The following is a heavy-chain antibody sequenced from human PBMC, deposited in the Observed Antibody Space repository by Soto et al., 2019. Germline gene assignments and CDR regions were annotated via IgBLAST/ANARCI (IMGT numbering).Heavy chain of an antibody. Sequence: TGYGISCVRLEQGQGLEWMGWISAYNGNTNYAQKLQGRVTMTTDTSTSTAYMELRSLRSDDTAVYYCARDSSYCSGGSCYSPPVDYWGQGTLVTVSS. CDR1: TGYG. CDR2: ISAYNGNT. J-gene: IGHJ4*02. CDR3: ARDSSYCSGGSCYSPPVDY. D-gene: IGHD2-15*01. V-gene: IGHV1-18*01.